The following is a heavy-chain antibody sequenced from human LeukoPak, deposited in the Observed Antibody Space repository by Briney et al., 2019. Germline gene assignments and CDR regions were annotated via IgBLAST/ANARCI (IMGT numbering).Heavy chain of an antibody. CDR2: ITWDGGST. D-gene: IGHD6-19*01. V-gene: IGHV3-43*01. Sequence: GESLRLSCAASEFTFDDYSMHWVRQAPGKGLEWVSLITWDGGSTYYADSVKGRFTISRDNRKNSLYLQMNSLRTEDTALYYCAKLAVAGTIHDYWGQGTLVTVSS. CDR3: AKLAVAGTIHDY. CDR1: EFTFDDYS. J-gene: IGHJ4*02.